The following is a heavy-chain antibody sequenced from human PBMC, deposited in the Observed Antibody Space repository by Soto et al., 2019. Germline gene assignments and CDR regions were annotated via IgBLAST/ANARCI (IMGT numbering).Heavy chain of an antibody. Sequence: ASVKVSCKASGYTFTSYAMHWVRQAPGQRLEWMGWINAGNGNTKYSQKFQGRVTITRDTSASTAYMELSSLRSEDTAVYYCARDRDQLLPQYDTNWFDPWGQGTLVTVSS. CDR3: ARDRDQLLPQYDTNWFDP. V-gene: IGHV1-3*01. D-gene: IGHD2-2*01. CDR2: INAGNGNT. J-gene: IGHJ5*02. CDR1: GYTFTSYA.